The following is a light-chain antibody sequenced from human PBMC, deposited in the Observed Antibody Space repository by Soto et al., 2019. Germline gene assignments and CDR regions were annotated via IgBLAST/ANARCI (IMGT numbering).Light chain of an antibody. V-gene: IGKV1-5*03. Sequence: DIQMTQSPSTLSASVGDRVTITCRASQSISSWLAWYQRKPGKAPKLLIYKASSLESGVPSRFSGSRSGTEFTLPISSLQPDDFATYYCQQYNSYPCTFGQGTKVEIK. CDR2: KAS. CDR1: QSISSW. CDR3: QQYNSYPCT. J-gene: IGKJ1*01.